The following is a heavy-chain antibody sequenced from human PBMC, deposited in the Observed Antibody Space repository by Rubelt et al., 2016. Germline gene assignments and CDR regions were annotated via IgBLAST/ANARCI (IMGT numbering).Heavy chain of an antibody. CDR3: ARVPSLILYCDY. CDR1: GYTFTSYG. V-gene: IGHV1-18*01. CDR2: ISAYNGNT. Sequence: QVQLVQSGAEVKKPGASVKVSCKASGYTFTSYGISWVRQAPGQGLEWMGWISAYNGNTNCAKKLPGRVTMAQDKSTSTADMELRGLISDDTAVYYCARVPSLILYCDYWGQGTLVTVSS. J-gene: IGHJ4*02.